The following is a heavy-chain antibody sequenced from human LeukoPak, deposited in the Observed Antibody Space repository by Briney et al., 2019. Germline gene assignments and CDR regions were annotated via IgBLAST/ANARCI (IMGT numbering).Heavy chain of an antibody. J-gene: IGHJ5*02. D-gene: IGHD2-15*01. CDR1: GFTFSSYA. CDR3: ARDTLIDP. CDR2: ISYDGSNK. Sequence: GGSLRLSCAASGFTFSSYAMHWVRQAPGKGLEWVAVISYDGSNKYYADSAKGRFTISRDNSKNTLYLQMNSLRAEDTAVYYCARDTLIDPWGQGTLVTVSS. V-gene: IGHV3-30*01.